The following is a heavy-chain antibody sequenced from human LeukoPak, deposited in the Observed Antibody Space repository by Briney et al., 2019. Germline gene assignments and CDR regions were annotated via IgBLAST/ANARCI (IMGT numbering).Heavy chain of an antibody. V-gene: IGHV3-21*01. CDR3: ARDPYSGNYGNYYYYYMDV. CDR2: ITSSGTYI. J-gene: IGHJ6*03. CDR1: GFTFSSYN. D-gene: IGHD1-26*01. Sequence: GGSLRLSCAASGFTFSSYNMNWVRQAPGKALEWVSSITSSGTYIFYADSVKGRFTISRDNAKNSLYLQMNSLGPEDTAVYYCARDPYSGNYGNYYYYYMDVWGKGTTVTISS.